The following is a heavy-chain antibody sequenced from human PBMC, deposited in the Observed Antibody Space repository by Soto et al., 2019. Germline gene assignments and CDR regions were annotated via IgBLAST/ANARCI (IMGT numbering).Heavy chain of an antibody. D-gene: IGHD2-15*01. CDR3: ATGAYCSGGSGSDYYYYYY. Sequence: GASVEISSKASGFHSRSSAVQWVRQARGHRLEWIGWLVVGTGNTNYAQKFQQRVTVSSDRSTNTVAMELSSLTSEDTAVYYCATGAYCSGGSGSDYYYYYY. V-gene: IGHV1-58*01. J-gene: IGHJ6*03. CDR2: LVVGTGNT. CDR1: GFHSRSSA.